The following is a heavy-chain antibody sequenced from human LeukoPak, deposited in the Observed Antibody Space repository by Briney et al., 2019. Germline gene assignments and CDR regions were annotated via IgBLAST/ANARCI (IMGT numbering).Heavy chain of an antibody. Sequence: GGSLRLSCAASGFTFSSYSMNWVRQAPGKGLEWVSSISSSSSYIYYADSVKGRFTISRDNAKNSLYLQMNSLRAEDTAVYYCARCPGGSCYSEFGYWGQGTLVTVSS. J-gene: IGHJ4*02. CDR2: ISSSSSYI. CDR1: GFTFSSYS. V-gene: IGHV3-21*01. CDR3: ARCPGGSCYSEFGY. D-gene: IGHD2-15*01.